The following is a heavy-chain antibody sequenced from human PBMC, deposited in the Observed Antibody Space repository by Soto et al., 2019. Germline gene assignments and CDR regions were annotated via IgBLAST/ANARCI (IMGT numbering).Heavy chain of an antibody. CDR1: GGSFSGYY. J-gene: IGHJ3*01. CDR3: ARVVVAATYAFDV. Sequence: SETLSLTCAVYGGSFSGYYWSWIRQPPGKGLEWIGEINHSGSTNYNPSLKSRVTISVDTSKNQFSLKLSSVTAADTAVYYCARVVVAATYAFDVWGQGTMVTVSS. V-gene: IGHV4-34*01. CDR2: INHSGST. D-gene: IGHD2-15*01.